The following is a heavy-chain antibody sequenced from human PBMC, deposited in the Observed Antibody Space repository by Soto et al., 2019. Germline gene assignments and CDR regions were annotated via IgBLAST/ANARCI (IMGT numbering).Heavy chain of an antibody. CDR2: IYYSGST. D-gene: IGHD5-18*01. CDR3: ARQRGGKGYSYGIYYYYGMDV. J-gene: IGHJ6*02. Sequence: SETLSLTCTVSGGSISSSSYYWGWIRQPPGKGLEWIGSIYYSGSTYYNPSLKSRVTISVDTSKNQFSLKLSSVTAADTAVYYCARQRGGKGYSYGIYYYYGMDVWGQGTTVTVSS. CDR1: GGSISSSSYY. V-gene: IGHV4-39*01.